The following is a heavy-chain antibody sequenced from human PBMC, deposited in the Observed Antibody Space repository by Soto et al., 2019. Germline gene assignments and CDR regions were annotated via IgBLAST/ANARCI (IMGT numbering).Heavy chain of an antibody. CDR2: IYYSGST. CDR1: GGSISSGGYY. J-gene: IGHJ4*02. CDR3: ARDRGGGSPWYY. Sequence: QVQLQESGPGLVKPSQTLSLTCTVSGGSISSGGYYWSWIRQHPGKGLEWIGYIYYSGSTYYNPSLKSRVTISVDPSKNQFSLNLSSVTAADTAVYYCARDRGGGSPWYYWGQGTLVTVSS. D-gene: IGHD2-15*01. V-gene: IGHV4-31*03.